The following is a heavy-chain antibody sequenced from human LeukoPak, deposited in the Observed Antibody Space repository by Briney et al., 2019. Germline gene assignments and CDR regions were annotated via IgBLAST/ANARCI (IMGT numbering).Heavy chain of an antibody. J-gene: IGHJ4*02. Sequence: SETLSLTCAVYGGSFSGYYWSWIRQPPGKGLEWIGEINHSGSTNYNPSLKSRVTISVDTSKNQFSLKLSSVTAADTAVYYCAGLGGWTATLWGQGTLVTVSS. V-gene: IGHV4-34*01. CDR1: GGSFSGYY. CDR3: AGLGGWTATL. D-gene: IGHD6-19*01. CDR2: INHSGST.